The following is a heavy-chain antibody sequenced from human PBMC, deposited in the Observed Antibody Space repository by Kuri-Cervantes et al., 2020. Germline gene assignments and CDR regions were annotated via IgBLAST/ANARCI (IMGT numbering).Heavy chain of an antibody. J-gene: IGHJ3*02. CDR1: GGSISSSSYY. CDR3: ARDSGSGSYYMPSRLGAFDI. V-gene: IGHV4-61*01. D-gene: IGHD3-10*01. CDR2: IYYSGST. Sequence: PGGSLRLSCTVSGGSISSSSYYWSWIRQPPGKGLEWIGYIYYSGSTNYNPSLKSRVTISVDTSKNQFSLKLSSVTAADTAVYYCARDSGSGSYYMPSRLGAFDIWGQGTMVTVSS.